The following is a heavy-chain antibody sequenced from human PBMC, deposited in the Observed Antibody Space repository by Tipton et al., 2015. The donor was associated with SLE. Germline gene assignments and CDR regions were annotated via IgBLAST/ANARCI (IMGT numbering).Heavy chain of an antibody. CDR3: ARSPYDGPFDS. Sequence: TLSLTCTVSGGSISTYYWNWIRQPAGRGLEWIGHVYTTGSRNYNPPPESRVTIFLETSRNQFSLKLTFVTAADTAVYYCARSPYDGPFDSWGQGTLVTVSS. D-gene: IGHD2-8*01. V-gene: IGHV4-4*07. CDR2: VYTTGSR. CDR1: GGSISTYY. J-gene: IGHJ4*02.